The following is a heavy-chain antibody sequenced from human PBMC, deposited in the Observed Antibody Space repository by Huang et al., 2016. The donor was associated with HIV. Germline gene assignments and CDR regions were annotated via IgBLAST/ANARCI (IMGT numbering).Heavy chain of an antibody. Sequence: QVQLVESGGGVVQPGRSLRLSCAASRFTLSNYALHWVRQAPGKGLECGAVISDDGSNKCYADSVKGRFTISRDKSKNTRYLQMNSLRAEDTAVYYCARDLWLRDLYYYYYMDVWGKGTTVTVSS. CDR1: RFTLSNYA. J-gene: IGHJ6*03. D-gene: IGHD5-12*01. V-gene: IGHV3-30-3*01. CDR2: ISDDGSNK. CDR3: ARDLWLRDLYYYYYMDV.